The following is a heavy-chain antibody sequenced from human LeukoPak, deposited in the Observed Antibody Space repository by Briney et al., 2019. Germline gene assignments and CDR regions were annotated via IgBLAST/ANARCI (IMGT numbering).Heavy chain of an antibody. V-gene: IGHV4-39*07. CDR1: GDSISSSTYY. CDR3: VRDPKSAVAADWFDP. J-gene: IGHJ5*02. CDR2: IYYNGRT. Sequence: SETLSLTCTVSGDSISSSTYYWGWIRQPPGKGLEWIGSIYYNGRTYYSPSLKSRVTISIDTSNQFSLRLDSMTAADTAVYYCVRDPKSAVAADWFDPWGQGTLVTVSS. D-gene: IGHD6-19*01.